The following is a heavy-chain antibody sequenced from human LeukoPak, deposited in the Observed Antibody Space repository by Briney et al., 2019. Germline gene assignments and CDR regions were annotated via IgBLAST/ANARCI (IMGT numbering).Heavy chain of an antibody. CDR2: FSGSGGST. Sequence: PGGSLRLSCAASGFTFSSYARSWVRQAPGKGLEWVSAFSGSGGSTYYADSVKGRFTISRDNSKNTLYLQMNNLRAEDTAVYYCATSGLSRFGFWGQGTLVTVSS. CDR3: ATSGLSRFGF. CDR1: GFTFSSYA. J-gene: IGHJ4*02. V-gene: IGHV3-23*01. D-gene: IGHD2/OR15-2a*01.